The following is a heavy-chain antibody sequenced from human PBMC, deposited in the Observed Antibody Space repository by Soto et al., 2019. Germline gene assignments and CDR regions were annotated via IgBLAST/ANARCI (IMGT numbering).Heavy chain of an antibody. Sequence: GASVKVSCKASGGTFSSYAISWVRQAPGQGLEWMGWVNPNSGGTGYAQRFQGRVTMTRDTSINSVYMELSRLRSDDTATYFCARGNSGDDDEFDYWGQGTPVTVSS. CDR3: ARGNSGDDDEFDY. V-gene: IGHV1-2*02. CDR1: GGTFSSYA. D-gene: IGHD5-12*01. J-gene: IGHJ4*02. CDR2: VNPNSGGT.